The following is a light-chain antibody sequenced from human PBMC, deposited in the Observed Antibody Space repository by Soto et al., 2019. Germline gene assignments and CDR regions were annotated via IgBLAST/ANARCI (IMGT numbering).Light chain of an antibody. CDR2: SSS. V-gene: IGKV3-20*01. CDR1: QSVSSSF. Sequence: EIVLTQSPGTLSLSPGERATLSCRASQSVSSSFLAWYQQKPGQAPRLLIYSSSGRATGIPDRFSGGGSGTELTLTISSLQSEDSAFYYCQQYNKWPITFGQGTRLEIK. CDR3: QQYNKWPIT. J-gene: IGKJ5*01.